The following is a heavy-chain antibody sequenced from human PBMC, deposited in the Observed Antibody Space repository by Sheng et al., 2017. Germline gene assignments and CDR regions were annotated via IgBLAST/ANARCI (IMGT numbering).Heavy chain of an antibody. CDR1: GGSISSSSYY. CDR3: ARDGYYDFWSGYPWGY. V-gene: IGHV4-39*07. CDR2: IYYSGST. Sequence: QPQLQESGPGLVKPSETLSLTCTVSGGSISSSSYYWGWIRQPPGKGLEWIGSIYYSGSTYYNPSLKSRVTISVDTSKNQFSLKLSSVTAADTAVYYCARDGYYDFWSGYPWGYWGQGTLGHRSPQ. D-gene: IGHD3-3*01. J-gene: IGHJ4*02.